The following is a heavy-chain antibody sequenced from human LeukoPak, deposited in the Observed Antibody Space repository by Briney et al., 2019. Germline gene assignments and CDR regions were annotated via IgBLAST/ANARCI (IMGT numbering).Heavy chain of an antibody. D-gene: IGHD3-10*01. CDR1: GYTFTGYC. CDR3: ARDQNELWFGELLPDY. V-gene: IGHV1-2*02. J-gene: IGHJ4*02. CDR2: INPNSGGT. Sequence: ASVKVSCKASGYTFTGYCMHWVRQAPGQGLERMGWINPNSGGTNYAQKFQGRVTMTRDTSISTAYMELSRLRSDDTAVYYCARDQNELWFGELLPDYWGQGTLVTVSS.